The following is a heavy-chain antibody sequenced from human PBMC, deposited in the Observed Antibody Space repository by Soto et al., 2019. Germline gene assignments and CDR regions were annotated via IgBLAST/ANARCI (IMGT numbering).Heavy chain of an antibody. D-gene: IGHD5-18*01. V-gene: IGHV1-69*13. CDR1: GATLSTHG. Sequence: SVKVSCSAYGATLSTHGISGVRQAPGQGLEWMGGTIPIIGTTDYAEKFQGRVKITADESTTTSYMELSSLRPDDTAVYYCAAGDSSDTGDYWGQGTLVTVSS. CDR3: AAGDSSDTGDY. CDR2: TIPIIGTT. J-gene: IGHJ4*02.